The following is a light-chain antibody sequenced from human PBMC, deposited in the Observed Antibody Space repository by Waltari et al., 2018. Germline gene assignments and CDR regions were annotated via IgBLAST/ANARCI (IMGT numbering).Light chain of an antibody. V-gene: IGLV3-1*01. J-gene: IGLJ1*01. CDR3: RAWDSNSYV. Sequence: SYELTQPPSVSVSPGQTASIPCPGDKLGDKYACWYQQKPGQSPVVVIYQDTKRPSGIPERFSGSNSGNTATLTISETQAMDEADYYCRAWDSNSYVFGTGTKVTVL. CDR1: KLGDKY. CDR2: QDT.